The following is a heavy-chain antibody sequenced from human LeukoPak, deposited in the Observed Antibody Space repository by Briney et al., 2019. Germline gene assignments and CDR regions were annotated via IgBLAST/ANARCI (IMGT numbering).Heavy chain of an antibody. J-gene: IGHJ4*02. CDR1: GGSISSGDYY. D-gene: IGHD2-2*01. Sequence: SQTLSLTCTVSGGSISSGDYYWSWIRQPPGKGLEWIGRIYTSGSTNYNPSLKSRVTISVDTSKNQFSLKLSSVTAADTAVYYCASAYCSSTSCSFDYWGQGTLVTVSS. CDR2: IYTSGST. CDR3: ASAYCSSTSCSFDY. V-gene: IGHV4-61*02.